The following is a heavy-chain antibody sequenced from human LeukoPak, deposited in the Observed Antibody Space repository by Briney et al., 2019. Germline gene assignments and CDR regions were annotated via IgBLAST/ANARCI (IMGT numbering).Heavy chain of an antibody. J-gene: IGHJ4*02. V-gene: IGHV1-69*01. CDR2: IIPIFGTA. CDR1: GGTFSSYA. D-gene: IGHD3-9*01. Sequence: LVKVSCKASGGTFSSYAISWVRQAPGQGLEWMGGIIPIFGTANYAQKFQGRVTITADESTSTAYMELSSLRSEDTAVYYCALLDYDILTLGYWGQGTLVTVSS. CDR3: ALLDYDILTLGY.